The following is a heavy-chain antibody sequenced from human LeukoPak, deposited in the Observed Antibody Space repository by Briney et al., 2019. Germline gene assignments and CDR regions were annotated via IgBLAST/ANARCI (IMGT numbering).Heavy chain of an antibody. J-gene: IGHJ4*02. D-gene: IGHD6-19*01. CDR1: GFNLNKYD. CDR3: AKGGWLDD. V-gene: IGHV3-23*01. CDR2: ITGTSDKT. Sequence: GGPLRLSCAASGFNLNKYDMTCARQAPGGGVEWGSTITGTSDKTYYTDSVKGRFVTSRDNSKDTLYLQMNSLRAEDTALYYCAKGGWLDDLGQGALVTVSS.